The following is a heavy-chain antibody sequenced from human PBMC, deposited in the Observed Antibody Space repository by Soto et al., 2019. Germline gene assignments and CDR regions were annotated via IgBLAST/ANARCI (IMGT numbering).Heavy chain of an antibody. CDR2: INPNGGST. J-gene: IGHJ4*02. CDR3: ARSQVAYSGYADY. D-gene: IGHD5-12*01. V-gene: IGHV1-46*01. Sequence: ASVKVSCKAFGYIFTSYYMHWVRQAPGQGLEWMGIINPNGGSTTYAQKFQGRVTMTRDTSTSTAYMELRSLGSDDTAVYYCARSQVAYSGYADYWGQGTLVTVSS. CDR1: GYIFTSYY.